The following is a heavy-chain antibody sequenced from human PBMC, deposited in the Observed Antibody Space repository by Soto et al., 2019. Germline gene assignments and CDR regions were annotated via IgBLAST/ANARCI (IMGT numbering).Heavy chain of an antibody. Sequence: VASVKVSCKVSGYTLTELSMHWVRQAPGKGLEWMGGFDPEDGETIYAQKFQGRVTMTEDTSTDTAYMELSSLRSEDTAVYYCATIQAYNWNARLWNWFDPWGQGTLVTVSS. CDR2: FDPEDGET. D-gene: IGHD1-20*01. J-gene: IGHJ5*02. CDR1: GYTLTELS. CDR3: ATIQAYNWNARLWNWFDP. V-gene: IGHV1-24*01.